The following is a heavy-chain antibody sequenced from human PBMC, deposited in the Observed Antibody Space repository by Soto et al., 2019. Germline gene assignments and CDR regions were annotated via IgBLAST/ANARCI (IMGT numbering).Heavy chain of an antibody. J-gene: IGHJ4*02. CDR2: IYYRGST. V-gene: IGHV4-39*01. CDR1: GGSISSSSYY. D-gene: IGHD2-2*01. Sequence: QLQLQESGPGLVKPSETLSLTCTVSGGSISSSSYYWGWIRQPPGKGLEWIGSIYYRGSTYYNPSLKSRVTISVDTSKNQFSLKLSSVTAADTAVYYCARQRGSSTSWGYFDYWGQGTLVTVSS. CDR3: ARQRGSSTSWGYFDY.